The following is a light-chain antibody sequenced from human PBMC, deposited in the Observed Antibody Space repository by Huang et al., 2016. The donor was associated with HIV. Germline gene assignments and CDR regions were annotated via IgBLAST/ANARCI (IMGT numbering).Light chain of an antibody. Sequence: EIVLTQSPDTLSLSPGQRATLSCRASQSLNKFLNWYQHKPGQAPRLLFYDASNRAAGNPSRFNGSVSGTYFTLTITSLKPEDFAIYYCQQRSNSLTFGGGTKVEIK. J-gene: IGKJ4*01. CDR3: QQRSNSLT. CDR1: QSLNKF. CDR2: DAS. V-gene: IGKV3-11*01.